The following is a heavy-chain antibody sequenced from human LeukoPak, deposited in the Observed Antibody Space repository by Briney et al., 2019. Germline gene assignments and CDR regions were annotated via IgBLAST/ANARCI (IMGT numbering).Heavy chain of an antibody. CDR2: IRSKAYGGTT. V-gene: IGHV3-49*04. CDR1: GFTFGDYA. J-gene: IGHJ4*02. D-gene: IGHD3-10*01. Sequence: PGRSLRLSCTASGFTFGDYAMSWVRQAPGKGLEWVGFIRSKAYGGTTEYAASVKGRFTISRDDSKSIAYLQMNSLKTEDTAVYYCTRSAPIWFGELLALYWGQGTRVTVSS. CDR3: TRSAPIWFGELLALY.